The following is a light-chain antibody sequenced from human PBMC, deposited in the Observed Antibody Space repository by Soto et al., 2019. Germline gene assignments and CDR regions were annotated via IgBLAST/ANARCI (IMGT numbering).Light chain of an antibody. J-gene: IGKJ5*01. CDR2: GAS. V-gene: IGKV3-15*01. Sequence: EMVMTQSPATLSVSPGERATLSCRASQSVSGNLAWYQQKPGQAPRLLIYGASTRATGIPARFSGSGSGTEFTLTISSPQSEDFAVYYGQQYKNWLITFGQGTRLEIK. CDR3: QQYKNWLIT. CDR1: QSVSGN.